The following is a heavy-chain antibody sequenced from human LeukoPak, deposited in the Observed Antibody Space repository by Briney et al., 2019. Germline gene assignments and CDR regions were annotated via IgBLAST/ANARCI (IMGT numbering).Heavy chain of an antibody. D-gene: IGHD3-10*01. V-gene: IGHV4-59*01. J-gene: IGHJ4*02. CDR1: GGSIRSYY. CDR3: ARGSHPGGYFAY. Sequence: SETLSLTCTVSGGSIRSYYWSWIRQPPGKGLEWIGYIYYSGSTNYNPSLKSRVTISVATYKTQFSLELSSVTAADTAVYYCARGSHPGGYFAYWGQGPLVTVSS. CDR2: IYYSGST.